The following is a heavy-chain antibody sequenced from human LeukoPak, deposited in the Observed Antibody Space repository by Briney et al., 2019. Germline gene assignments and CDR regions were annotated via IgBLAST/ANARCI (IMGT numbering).Heavy chain of an antibody. J-gene: IGHJ4*02. CDR3: ARQGSNSSGWYPVDD. D-gene: IGHD6-19*01. Sequence: ASVKVSCKASGYTFTGYYMHWVRQAPGQGLEWMGWINLNSGGTNYAQTFQGRVTLTRDTSISTAYLELSSLTSDDTAVYFCARQGSNSSGWYPVDDWGQGTLVTVSS. CDR2: INLNSGGT. V-gene: IGHV1-2*02. CDR1: GYTFTGYY.